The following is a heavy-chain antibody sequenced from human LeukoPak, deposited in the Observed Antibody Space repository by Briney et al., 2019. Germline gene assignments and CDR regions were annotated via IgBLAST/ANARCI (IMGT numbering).Heavy chain of an antibody. J-gene: IGHJ4*02. CDR3: ARGDYGSGSYYQVVDY. Sequence: SETLSLTCAVYGGSFSGYYWSWIRQPPGKGLEWIGEINHSGSTNYNPSLKSRVTISVDTSKNQFSLKLSSVTAADTAVYYCARGDYGSGSYYQVVDYWGQGTLVTVSS. V-gene: IGHV4-34*01. D-gene: IGHD3-10*01. CDR1: GGSFSGYY. CDR2: INHSGST.